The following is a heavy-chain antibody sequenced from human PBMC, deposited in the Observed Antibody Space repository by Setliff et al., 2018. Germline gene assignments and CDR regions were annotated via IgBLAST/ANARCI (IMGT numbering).Heavy chain of an antibody. CDR3: ARDVFDFRTGQAGP. CDR2: INQGGSDQ. V-gene: IGHV3-7*01. Sequence: GGSLRLSCSASGFTFSSLWMAWVRQAPGKGLEWAANINQGGSDQFYVESVKGRFTISRDNAKNSLYLQMNSLRVEDTAVYYCARDVFDFRTGQAGPWGQGTLVTVSS. D-gene: IGHD3-3*01. CDR1: GFTFSSLW. J-gene: IGHJ5*02.